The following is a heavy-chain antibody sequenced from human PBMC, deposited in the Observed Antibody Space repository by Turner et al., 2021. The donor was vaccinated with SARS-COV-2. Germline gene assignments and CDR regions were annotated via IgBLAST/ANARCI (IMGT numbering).Heavy chain of an antibody. D-gene: IGHD2-21*01. CDR3: AKGPYPGVFAGIYYGLDV. J-gene: IGHJ6*02. Sequence: EVQLVESGGGVVPPGGSLRLSCAASGFTFDDYAMHWVRQAPGKGLEWVSLISGDGGSTYYADSVKGRFTISRDNSKNSLYLQMNSLRTEDTALYYCAKGPYPGVFAGIYYGLDVWGQGTTVTVSS. CDR1: GFTFDDYA. CDR2: ISGDGGST. V-gene: IGHV3-43*02.